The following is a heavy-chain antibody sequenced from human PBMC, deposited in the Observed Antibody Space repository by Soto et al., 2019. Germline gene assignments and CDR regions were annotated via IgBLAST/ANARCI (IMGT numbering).Heavy chain of an antibody. CDR1: GGTFSNYA. CDR3: ARTDYYDSSGLSTDWYFEL. V-gene: IGHV1-69*12. CDR2: IIPRFDTA. D-gene: IGHD3-22*01. J-gene: IGHJ2*01. Sequence: QVQLVQSGADVKKPGSSVKVSCKASGGTFSNYAINWVRQAPGQGLEWMGGIIPRFDTANYAQKFQGRVTITADESTSTVYMELSSLRSEDTAVYYCARTDYYDSSGLSTDWYFELWGRGTLVTVSS.